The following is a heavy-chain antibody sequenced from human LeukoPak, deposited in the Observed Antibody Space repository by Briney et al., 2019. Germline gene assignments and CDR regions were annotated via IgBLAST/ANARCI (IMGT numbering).Heavy chain of an antibody. CDR1: GGSINSSSHY. D-gene: IGHD3-3*01. Sequence: PSETLSLTCTVSGGSINSSSHYWGWIRQPPGKGLEWIGSIYYGGSTYYSPSLKSRVAMSVDTSKNQFSLSLTSVTAADTAMYYCARHMTYDFWSAYRHAFDIWGQGTMVSVSS. V-gene: IGHV4-39*01. CDR2: IYYGGST. J-gene: IGHJ3*02. CDR3: ARHMTYDFWSAYRHAFDI.